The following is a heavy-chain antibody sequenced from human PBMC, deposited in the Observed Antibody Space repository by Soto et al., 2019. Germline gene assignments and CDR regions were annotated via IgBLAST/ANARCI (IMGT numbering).Heavy chain of an antibody. J-gene: IGHJ6*02. CDR1: GVSITSGDYN. CDR2: VYSSGRT. CDR3: ATLGIAGTTSHYYYGMDV. D-gene: IGHD1-7*01. V-gene: IGHV4-30-4*01. Sequence: QVQLQESGPGLVKPSQTLSLTCTVSGVSITSGDYNWSWLRQAPGKGLEWIGFVYSSGRTYSNPPLKSRLTMSADTSKNQFSLKVNSVTAADTAVYYCATLGIAGTTSHYYYGMDVWGQGTPVAVSS.